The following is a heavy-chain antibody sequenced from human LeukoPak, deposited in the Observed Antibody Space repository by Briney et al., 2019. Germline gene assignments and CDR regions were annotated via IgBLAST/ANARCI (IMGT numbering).Heavy chain of an antibody. CDR3: ASSEGYFDY. D-gene: IGHD2-2*01. CDR1: GYTFTSYA. J-gene: IGHJ4*02. CDR2: INAGNGNT. Sequence: ASVKVSCKASGYTFTSYAMHWVRQAPGQRLEWMGWINAGNGNTKYSQKFQGRVTMTEDTSTDTAYMELSSLRSEDTAVYYCASSEGYFDYWGQGTLVTVSS. V-gene: IGHV1-3*01.